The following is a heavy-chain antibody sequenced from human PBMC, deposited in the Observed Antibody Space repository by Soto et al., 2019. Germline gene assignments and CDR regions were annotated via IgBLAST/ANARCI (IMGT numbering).Heavy chain of an antibody. CDR2: IKSKSDGGTT. V-gene: IGHV3-15*01. CDR1: DFSVTNAW. Sequence: EVQLVESGGGLVKPGGSLRLSCAASDFSVTNAWMSWVRQAPGKGLEWVGRIKSKSDGGTTDYAAPVKGRFTIPRDDSSHTLYLQMISLKTEDTAVYYCTTYLYCSSTSCYPENWFDPWGQGTLVTVSS. CDR3: TTYLYCSSTSCYPENWFDP. J-gene: IGHJ5*02. D-gene: IGHD2-2*01.